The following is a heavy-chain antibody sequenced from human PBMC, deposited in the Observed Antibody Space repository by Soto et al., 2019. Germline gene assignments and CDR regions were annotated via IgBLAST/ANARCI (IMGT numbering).Heavy chain of an antibody. CDR3: ARRASWASDAFDI. D-gene: IGHD1-26*01. CDR1: GFTISTYA. Sequence: LRLSCAASGFTISTYAISWVRQAPGKGLEWVSAISTNDGDTYYADSVKGRFTISRDSSKNTRYLQMNSLRAEDTAVYYCARRASWASDAFDIWGQGTMLTVSS. J-gene: IGHJ3*02. CDR2: ISTNDGDT. V-gene: IGHV3-23*01.